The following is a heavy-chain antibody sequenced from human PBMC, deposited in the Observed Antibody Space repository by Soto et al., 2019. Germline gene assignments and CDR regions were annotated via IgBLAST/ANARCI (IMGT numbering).Heavy chain of an antibody. CDR3: ARGKVVVVAAIDGMDV. CDR1: GGTFSSYA. V-gene: IGHV1-69*12. Sequence: QVQLVQSGAEVKKPGSSVKVSCKASGGTFSSYAISWVRQAPGQGLEWMGGIIPIFGTANYVQKFQGRVTITADESTSTAYMELSSLRSEDTAVYYCARGKVVVVAAIDGMDVWGQGTTVTVSS. CDR2: IIPIFGTA. D-gene: IGHD2-15*01. J-gene: IGHJ6*02.